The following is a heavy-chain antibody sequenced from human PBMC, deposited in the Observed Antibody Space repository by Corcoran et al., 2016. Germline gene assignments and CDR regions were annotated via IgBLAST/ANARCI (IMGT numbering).Heavy chain of an antibody. Sequence: QVQLVQSGAEVKKPGASVKVSCKASGYTFTSYGISWVRQAPGQGLEWMGWISAYNGNTNYAQKLQGRVTMTTDTSTSTAYMELRSLRSDDTAVYYWARDIWGQPGRRTFGVDAFDNWGQGTMVTVSS. CDR3: ARDIWGQPGRRTFGVDAFDN. D-gene: IGHD3-16*01. CDR2: ISAYNGNT. V-gene: IGHV1-18*01. CDR1: GYTFTSYG. J-gene: IGHJ3*02.